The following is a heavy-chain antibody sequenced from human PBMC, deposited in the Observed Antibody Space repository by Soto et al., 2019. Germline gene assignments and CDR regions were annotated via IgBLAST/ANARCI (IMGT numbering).Heavy chain of an antibody. V-gene: IGHV4-30-4*01. J-gene: IGHJ4*02. CDR3: AKDRSSTWSFDY. Sequence: SETLSLTCTVSGGSISSGDYYWSWIRQPPGKGLEWIGYIYYSGSTYYNPSLKSRVTISVDTSKNQFSLKLSSVTAADTAVYYCAKDRSSTWSFDYWGQGSLVTVSS. D-gene: IGHD6-13*01. CDR1: GGSISSGDYY. CDR2: IYYSGST.